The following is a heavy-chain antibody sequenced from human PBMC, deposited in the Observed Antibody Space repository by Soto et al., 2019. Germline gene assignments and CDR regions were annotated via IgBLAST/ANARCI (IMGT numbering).Heavy chain of an antibody. CDR2: ISITGSPI. CDR1: GFSFSSYS. CDR3: VVSVYGDYGGDYFDY. J-gene: IGHJ4*02. V-gene: IGHV3-48*02. D-gene: IGHD4-17*01. Sequence: EVQVVESGGGVVQPGGSLRLSCAASGFSFSSYSMNWVRQAPGKGLEWVSYISITGSPIYYADSVKARFTISRDNVKNSLYLQISSLRDEDTAVYYCVVSVYGDYGGDYFDYWGQGTLVTVSS.